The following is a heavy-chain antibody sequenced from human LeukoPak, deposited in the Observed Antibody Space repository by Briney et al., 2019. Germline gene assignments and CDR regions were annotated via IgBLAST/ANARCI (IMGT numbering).Heavy chain of an antibody. CDR1: GYTFTGYY. D-gene: IGHD1-26*01. Sequence: GASVKVSCKASGYTFTGYYMHWVRQAPGQGLEWMGWISAYNGNTNYAQKLQGRVTMTTDTSTSTAYMELRSLRSDDTAVYYCARVTYSGSNYYYYYYYMDVWGKGTTVTVSS. J-gene: IGHJ6*03. CDR2: ISAYNGNT. V-gene: IGHV1-18*04. CDR3: ARVTYSGSNYYYYYYYMDV.